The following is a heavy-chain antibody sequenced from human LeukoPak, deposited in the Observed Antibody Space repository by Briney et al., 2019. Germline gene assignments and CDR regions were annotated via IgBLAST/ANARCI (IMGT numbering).Heavy chain of an antibody. V-gene: IGHV3-49*04. D-gene: IGHD6-13*01. CDR3: TRGSVEQQLVHGLY. CDR2: IRSKAYGGTT. J-gene: IGHJ4*02. Sequence: PGGSLRLSCTASGFTFGDYAMSWVRQAPGKGLEWVGFIRSKAYGGTTEYAASVKGRFTISRDDSKSIAYLQMNSLKTEDTAVYYCTRGSVEQQLVHGLYWGQGTLVTVSS. CDR1: GFTFGDYA.